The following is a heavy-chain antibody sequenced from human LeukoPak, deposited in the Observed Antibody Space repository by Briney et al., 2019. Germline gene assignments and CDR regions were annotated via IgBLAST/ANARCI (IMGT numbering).Heavy chain of an antibody. Sequence: SETLSLTCAVFGGPFSGYHWSWIRQSRGQELEWIGEINQSGSTNCNPSLKDRVTMSIDTSKNQFSLKLSSVTAADAAVYYCARDRDGVFEYWGQGTLVTVSS. CDR1: GGPFSGYH. V-gene: IGHV4-34*01. CDR3: ARDRDGVFEY. D-gene: IGHD3-10*01. J-gene: IGHJ4*02. CDR2: INQSGST.